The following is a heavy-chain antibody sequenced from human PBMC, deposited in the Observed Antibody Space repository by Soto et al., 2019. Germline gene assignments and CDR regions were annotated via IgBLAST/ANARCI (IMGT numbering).Heavy chain of an antibody. Sequence: SVKVSCKASGFGFGSFGIQFLRQTRGRGLEWIGWIVVASGRTNYARQFQGRVAFSRDMSSTTAYMDLYDLKSDDTAVYFCSADHPHTDIGWPVWGQGTTVTVSS. CDR1: GFGFGSFG. CDR3: SADHPHTDIGWPV. CDR2: IVVASGRT. J-gene: IGHJ6*02. V-gene: IGHV1-58*02.